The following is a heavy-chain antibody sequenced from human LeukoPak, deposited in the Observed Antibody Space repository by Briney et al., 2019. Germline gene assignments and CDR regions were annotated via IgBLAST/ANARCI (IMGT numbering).Heavy chain of an antibody. CDR2: ISYSGDT. D-gene: IGHD3-22*01. Sequence: SETLSLTCTVSGACITSHYWSWIRQPPGKGLELIGYISYSGDTNYNPSLKTGVTISLDTSENQFSLRVSSVTAADTAVYYCAKVRFFDSSRYWHTYFDYWGQGALVTVSS. CDR3: AKVRFFDSSRYWHTYFDY. J-gene: IGHJ4*02. CDR1: GACITSHY. V-gene: IGHV4-59*11.